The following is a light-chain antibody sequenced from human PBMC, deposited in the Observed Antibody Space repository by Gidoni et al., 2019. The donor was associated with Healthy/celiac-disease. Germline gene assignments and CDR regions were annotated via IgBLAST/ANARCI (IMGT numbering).Light chain of an antibody. J-gene: IGKJ5*01. CDR3: QQFNSYPVT. V-gene: IGKV1-13*02. Sequence: GDRVTITCRASQGISSALAWYQQKPGKAPKLLIYDASSLESGVPSRFSSSGSGTDFTLTISSLQPEDFATYYCQQFNSYPVTFGQGTRLEIK. CDR2: DAS. CDR1: QGISSA.